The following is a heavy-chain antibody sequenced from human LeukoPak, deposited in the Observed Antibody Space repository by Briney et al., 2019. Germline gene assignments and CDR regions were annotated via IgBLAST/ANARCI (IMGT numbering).Heavy chain of an antibody. Sequence: SETLSLTCGVSGGSISSYYWAWIRQAPGKGLEWIGYIYYAGSTNYNPSLKSRVTMSVDMSRNQFSLRMTSVTAADTAVYYCARVFDSGSQAYFYYMDVWGKGTTVTISS. D-gene: IGHD3-10*01. CDR2: IYYAGST. CDR3: ARVFDSGSQAYFYYMDV. V-gene: IGHV4-59*01. J-gene: IGHJ6*03. CDR1: GGSISSYY.